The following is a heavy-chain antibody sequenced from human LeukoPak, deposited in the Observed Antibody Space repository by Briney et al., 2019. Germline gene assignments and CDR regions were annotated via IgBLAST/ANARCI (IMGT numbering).Heavy chain of an antibody. D-gene: IGHD6-19*01. V-gene: IGHV4-59*08. CDR1: GGSISSYN. CDR3: ARRAYSSGFDYIDY. CDR2: IYYSGST. Sequence: SETLSLTCTVSGGSISSYNWSSIRQPPGKRLELIGFIYYSGSTSYNPSLKSRVTISVDTSKSQFSLKLSSVIAADTAVYYCARRAYSSGFDYIDYWGQGTLVTVSS. J-gene: IGHJ4*02.